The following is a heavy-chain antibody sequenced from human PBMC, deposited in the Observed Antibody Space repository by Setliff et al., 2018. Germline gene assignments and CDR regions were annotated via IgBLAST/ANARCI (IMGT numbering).Heavy chain of an antibody. CDR1: GYSISSGYY. CDR2: IHYNGNL. D-gene: IGHD1-26*01. V-gene: IGHV4-38-2*01. CDR3: ARSSYSGSYLNV. J-gene: IGHJ6*02. Sequence: SETLSLTCAVSGYSISSGYYWGWIRQSPGEGLEWIANIHYNGNLYYNPSLKNRATISMDKSKNQFSLKLSSVTAADTAVYYCARSSYSGSYLNVWGQGTTVTVSS.